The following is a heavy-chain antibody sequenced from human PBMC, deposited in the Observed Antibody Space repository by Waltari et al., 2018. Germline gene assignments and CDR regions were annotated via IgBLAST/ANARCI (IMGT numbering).Heavy chain of an antibody. CDR3: ARDYLVVGAVGWFDP. J-gene: IGHJ5*02. D-gene: IGHD3-22*01. Sequence: QVQLQESGPGLVKPSETLSLTCTVTGGSISSYYWSWIRQPAGKGLEWIGRIYTSGSTNYNPSLKSRVTMSVDTSKNQFSLKLSSVTAADTAVYYCARDYLVVGAVGWFDPWGQGTLVTVSS. V-gene: IGHV4-4*07. CDR1: GGSISSYY. CDR2: IYTSGST.